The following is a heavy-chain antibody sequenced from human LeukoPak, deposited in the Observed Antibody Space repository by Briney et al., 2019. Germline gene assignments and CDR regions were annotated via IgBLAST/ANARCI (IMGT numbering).Heavy chain of an antibody. CDR1: GFTFSSYW. D-gene: IGHD6-13*01. J-gene: IGHJ4*01. CDR2: IRQDGGEK. Sequence: GGSLRLSCAASGFTFSSYWMNWVRQAPGKGLEWVASIRQDGGEKSYVDSVKGRFTISRDNTKNSLYLQMSSLRAEDTAVYYCARDGTAAGLYFDLWGQGTLVTVSS. CDR3: ARDGTAAGLYFDL. V-gene: IGHV3-7*01.